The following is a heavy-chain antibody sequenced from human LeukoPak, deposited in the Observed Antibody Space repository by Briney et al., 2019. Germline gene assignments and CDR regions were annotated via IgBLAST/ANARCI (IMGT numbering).Heavy chain of an antibody. CDR2: IRSKAYGGTT. CDR1: GFTFGDYA. CDR3: TRGNYSDSSGYSSDY. Sequence: PGRSLRLSCTASGFTFGDYAMSWVRQAPGKGLEWVCFIRSKAYGGTTEYAASVNGRFTISRDDSKSIAYLQMNSLKTEDTALYYCTRGNYSDSSGYSSDYWGQGTLVTVSS. J-gene: IGHJ4*02. V-gene: IGHV3-49*04. D-gene: IGHD3-22*01.